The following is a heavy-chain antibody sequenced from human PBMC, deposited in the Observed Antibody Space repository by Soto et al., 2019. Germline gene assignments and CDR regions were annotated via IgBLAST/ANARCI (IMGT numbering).Heavy chain of an antibody. Sequence: GASVKVSCKASGYTFTGYYMHWVRQAPGQGLEWMGWINPNSGGTNYAQKFQGWVTMTRDTSISTAYMELSRLRSDDTAVYYCARFGYSSSSFYFDYWGQGTLVTVSS. J-gene: IGHJ4*02. D-gene: IGHD6-6*01. CDR2: INPNSGGT. CDR3: ARFGYSSSSFYFDY. V-gene: IGHV1-2*04. CDR1: GYTFTGYY.